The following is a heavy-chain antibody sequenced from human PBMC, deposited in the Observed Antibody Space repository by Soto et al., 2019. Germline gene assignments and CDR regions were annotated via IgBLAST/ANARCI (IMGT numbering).Heavy chain of an antibody. V-gene: IGHV3-23*01. CDR2: ISASGYAT. J-gene: IGHJ5*02. CDR1: GFTFSDYT. Sequence: TGGSLRLSCAASGFTFSDYTMNWVRQAPGKGLEWVSSISASGYATYYAESVKGRFTISRDNSKSTLDLQMNSLRVEDTAVYYCAKGPAAIKSWFDPWGQGTQVTVSS. D-gene: IGHD2-2*02. CDR3: AKGPAAIKSWFDP.